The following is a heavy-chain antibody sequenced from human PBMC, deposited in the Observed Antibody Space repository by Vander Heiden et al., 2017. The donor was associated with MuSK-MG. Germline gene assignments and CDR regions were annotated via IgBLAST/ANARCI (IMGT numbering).Heavy chain of an antibody. J-gene: IGHJ4*02. Sequence: QVQLQESGPGLVKPSETLSLTCAVSGYSISSGYYWGWIRQPPGKGREWIGSIYHSGSTYYNPSLKSRVTISVDTSKNQFSLKLSSVTAADTAVYYCARGDFGVVTLFDYWGQGTLVTVSS. D-gene: IGHD3-3*01. CDR2: IYHSGST. CDR3: ARGDFGVVTLFDY. CDR1: GYSISSGYY. V-gene: IGHV4-38-2*01.